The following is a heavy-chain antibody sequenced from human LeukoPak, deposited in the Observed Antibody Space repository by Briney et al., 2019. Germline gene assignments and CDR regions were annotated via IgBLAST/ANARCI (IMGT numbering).Heavy chain of an antibody. D-gene: IGHD5-18*01. CDR1: GGSISSSGYY. Sequence: SETLSLTCTVSGGSISSSGYYWGWIRQPPGKVLEWIGSMYYSGSTYYNPSLKSRVTISVDTSKNQFSLKLSSVTAADTAVYYCARVLQLWYSRYYFDYWGQGTLVTVSS. CDR3: ARVLQLWYSRYYFDY. CDR2: MYYSGST. V-gene: IGHV4-39*07. J-gene: IGHJ4*02.